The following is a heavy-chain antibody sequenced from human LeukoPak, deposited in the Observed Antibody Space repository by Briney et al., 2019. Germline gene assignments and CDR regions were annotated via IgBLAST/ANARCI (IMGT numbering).Heavy chain of an antibody. V-gene: IGHV4-59*12. CDR2: IHNSGST. J-gene: IGHJ3*02. CDR1: GGSITYYY. Sequence: SETLSLTCAVSGGSITYYYWNWIRQPPGKGLEWIGYIHNSGSTSYNSSLKSRVTISVDRSKNQFSLKLSSVTAADTAVYYCARAGGPSLESPPHDAFDIWGQGTMVTVSS. D-gene: IGHD1-1*01. CDR3: ARAGGPSLESPPHDAFDI.